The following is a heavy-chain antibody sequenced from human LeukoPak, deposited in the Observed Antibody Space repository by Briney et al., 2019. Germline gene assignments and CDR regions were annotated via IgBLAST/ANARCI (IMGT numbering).Heavy chain of an antibody. CDR3: VRDPGWGAFDI. CDR2: INPDGSTT. J-gene: IGHJ3*02. Sequence: PGGSLRLSCAASGFTFSSYGMHWVRQAPGKGLEWVAIINPDGSTTGYVDSVKGRFTISRDNAKNSLCLQLNSLRAEDTAVYYCVRDPGWGAFDIWGQGTMVTVSS. V-gene: IGHV3-7*01. CDR1: GFTFSSYG. D-gene: IGHD3-16*01.